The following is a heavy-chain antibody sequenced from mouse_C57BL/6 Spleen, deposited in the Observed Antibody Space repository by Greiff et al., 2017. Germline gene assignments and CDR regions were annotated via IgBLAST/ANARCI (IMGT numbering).Heavy chain of an antibody. J-gene: IGHJ2*01. V-gene: IGHV1-39*01. CDR1: GYSFTDYN. CDR2: INPNYGTT. D-gene: IGHD4-1*01. Sequence: EVQLQQPGAELVKPGASVKLSCKASGYSFTDYNMNWVKQSNGKSLEWIGVINPNYGTTSYNQKFKGKATLTVDQSSSTAYMQLNSLTSEDSAVYYCAREENWEEWGFDYWGQGTTLTVSS. CDR3: AREENWEEWGFDY.